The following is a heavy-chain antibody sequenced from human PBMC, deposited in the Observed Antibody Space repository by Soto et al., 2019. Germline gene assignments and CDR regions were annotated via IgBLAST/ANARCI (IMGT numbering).Heavy chain of an antibody. Sequence: GSLRLSCAASGFSFSSYAMSWVRQSPGKGLEWVSSVSGNSGSSYYADSGKGRFTISRDNSKNTLFLEMNSLRAEDTAVYYCVKDTVVVPAAGRGFDYWGQGTLVTVSS. CDR1: GFSFSSYA. J-gene: IGHJ4*02. D-gene: IGHD2-2*01. CDR3: VKDTVVVPAAGRGFDY. V-gene: IGHV3-23*01. CDR2: VSGNSGSS.